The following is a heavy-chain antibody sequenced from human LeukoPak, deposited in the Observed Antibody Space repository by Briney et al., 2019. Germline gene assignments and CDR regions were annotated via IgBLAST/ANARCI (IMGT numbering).Heavy chain of an antibody. V-gene: IGHV4-4*02. J-gene: IGHJ2*01. Sequence: SETLSLTCSVSGDSISSSHWWTWVRQPPGKGLQWIGEIYHSGSTNYSPSLKSRVTISVDKSKNQFSLKLISVTAADTAVYYCARDGMGHIVGATDWYFDLWGRGTLVTVSS. D-gene: IGHD1-26*01. CDR1: GDSISSSHW. CDR2: IYHSGST. CDR3: ARDGMGHIVGATDWYFDL.